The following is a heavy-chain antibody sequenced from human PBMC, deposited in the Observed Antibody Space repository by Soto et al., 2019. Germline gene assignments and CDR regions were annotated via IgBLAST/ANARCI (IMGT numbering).Heavy chain of an antibody. J-gene: IGHJ5*02. CDR2: ISYDGSNK. D-gene: IGHD2-15*01. CDR3: AKPRYCSGGSCLNWFDP. Sequence: QVQLVESGGGVVQPGRSLRLSCAASGFTFSSYGMHWVRQAPGKGLEWVAVISYDGSNKYYADSVKGRFTISRDNSKNTLYLQMNSLRAEDTAVYYCAKPRYCSGGSCLNWFDPWGQGTLVTVSS. CDR1: GFTFSSYG. V-gene: IGHV3-30*18.